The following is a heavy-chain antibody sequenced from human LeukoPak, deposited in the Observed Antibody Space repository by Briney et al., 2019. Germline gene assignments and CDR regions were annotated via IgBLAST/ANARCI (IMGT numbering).Heavy chain of an antibody. CDR1: GVSITNNHW. CDR3: ARNPTL. CDR2: NYHSGNT. Sequence: KASETRSLPCAVSGVSITNNHWWSWVRQPRGKGLEWIGENYHSGNTNYNPSLKSRVTISVDKSKNQFSLELTSVTAADTAVYYCARNPTLWGQGTLVTVSS. V-gene: IGHV4-4*02. J-gene: IGHJ1*01.